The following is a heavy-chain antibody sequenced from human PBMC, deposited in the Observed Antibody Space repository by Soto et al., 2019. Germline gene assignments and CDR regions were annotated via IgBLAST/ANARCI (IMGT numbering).Heavy chain of an antibody. Sequence: QVQLVQSGAEVKKPGASVKVSCKASGYTFTSYDINWVRQATGQGLEWMGWMNANSGNTGYAQKFQGRVTMTRNTSISTAYMELGSVGSEDTAVYCCAWEAARGLNHWGQGTVVTASS. CDR1: GYTFTSYD. D-gene: IGHD1-26*01. CDR2: MNANSGNT. V-gene: IGHV1-8*01. J-gene: IGHJ5*02. CDR3: AWEAARGLNH.